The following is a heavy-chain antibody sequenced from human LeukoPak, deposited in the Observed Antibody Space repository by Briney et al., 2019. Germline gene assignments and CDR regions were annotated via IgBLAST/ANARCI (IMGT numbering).Heavy chain of an antibody. CDR1: GFTFSSYS. CDR2: ISSSSSYI. V-gene: IGHV3-21*01. Sequence: GGSLRLSCAASGFTFSSYSMNWVRQAPGKGLEWVSSISSSSSYIYYADSVKGRFTISRDNAKNSLYLQMNGLRAEDTAVYYCARDNGYSSSYAFDVWGQGTMVTVSS. J-gene: IGHJ3*01. CDR3: ARDNGYSSSYAFDV. D-gene: IGHD5-18*01.